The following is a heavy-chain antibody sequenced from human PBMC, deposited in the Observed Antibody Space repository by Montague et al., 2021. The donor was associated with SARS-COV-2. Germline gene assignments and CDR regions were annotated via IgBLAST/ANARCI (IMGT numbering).Heavy chain of an antibody. J-gene: IGHJ2*01. Sequence: SETLSLTCTVSGGSTSSYYWSWIRQPLGKGLEWIGCIYYSGSTNYNPSLKSRVTISVDTSKTLFSLKLNSVTAADTAVYYCARTIVVVSAASRYFDLWGRGTLVTVSS. V-gene: IGHV4-59*01. CDR2: IYYSGST. CDR3: ARTIVVVSAASRYFDL. D-gene: IGHD2-2*01. CDR1: GGSTSSYY.